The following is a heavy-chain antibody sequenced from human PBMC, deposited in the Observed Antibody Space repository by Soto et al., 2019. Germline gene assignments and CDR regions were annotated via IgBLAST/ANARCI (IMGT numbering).Heavy chain of an antibody. CDR3: ARGPSVGVALRNFDY. V-gene: IGHV4-30-4*01. CDR1: GGSISSGDYC. J-gene: IGHJ4*02. D-gene: IGHD3-3*01. CDR2: IYYSGST. Sequence: SVTLPLTWTVSGGSISSGDYCWSWIRQPPGKGLEWIGYIYYSGSTYYNPSLKSRVTISVDTSKNQFSLKLSSVTAADTAVYYCARGPSVGVALRNFDYWGQGTLVTVSS.